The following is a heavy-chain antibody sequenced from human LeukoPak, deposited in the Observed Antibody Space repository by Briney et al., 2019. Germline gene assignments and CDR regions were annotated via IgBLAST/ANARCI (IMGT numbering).Heavy chain of an antibody. D-gene: IGHD1-26*01. Sequence: GGSLRLSCAASGFTFSTYGMSWVRQAPGKGLEWVSGISGSGGSRFYTDSVKGRFTISRDNSKNTLYLQMNSLRAEDTAVYYCAKLREWELPDLFDYWGQGTLVTVSS. CDR3: AKLREWELPDLFDY. V-gene: IGHV3-23*01. J-gene: IGHJ4*02. CDR2: ISGSGGSR. CDR1: GFTFSTYG.